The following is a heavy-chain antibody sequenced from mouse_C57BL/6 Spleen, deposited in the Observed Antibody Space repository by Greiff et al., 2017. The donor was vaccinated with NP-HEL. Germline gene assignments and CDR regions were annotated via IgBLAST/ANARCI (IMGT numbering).Heavy chain of an antibody. CDR2: ISGGGGNT. J-gene: IGHJ4*01. Sequence: EVKLVESGGGLVKPGGSLKLSCAASGFTFSSYTMSWVRQTPEKRLEWVATISGGGGNTYYPDSVKGRFTISRDNAKNTLYLQMSSLRSEDTALYYCARDDYEGYAMDYWGQGTSVTVSS. CDR1: GFTFSSYT. CDR3: ARDDYEGYAMDY. D-gene: IGHD2-4*01. V-gene: IGHV5-9*01.